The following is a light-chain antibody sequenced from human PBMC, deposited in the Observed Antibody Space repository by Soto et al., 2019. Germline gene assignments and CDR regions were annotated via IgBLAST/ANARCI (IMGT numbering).Light chain of an antibody. CDR1: SSNIGSNA. CDR3: AAWNDSPYLWV. V-gene: IGLV1-44*01. Sequence: QSALTQPPSASGTPGQRVSISCSGSSSNIGSNAVHWYQQFPGTAPRLLIYRDSQRPSGVPDRFSGSKSGTSASLVISGLQSEDEADYYCAAWNDSPYLWVFGGGTKLTVL. J-gene: IGLJ3*02. CDR2: RDS.